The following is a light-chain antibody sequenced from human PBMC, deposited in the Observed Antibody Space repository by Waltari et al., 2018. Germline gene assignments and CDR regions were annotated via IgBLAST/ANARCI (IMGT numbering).Light chain of an antibody. Sequence: DIQMTQSPSSLSASVGDRVTITCRASQSISSYFNWYQQKPGKAPKLLIYAASSLQSGVPSRFSGSGSETDFTLTISSLQPEEFATYYCQQSYSTPKTCGQGTKVEIK. CDR2: AAS. V-gene: IGKV1-39*01. J-gene: IGKJ1*01. CDR3: QQSYSTPKT. CDR1: QSISSY.